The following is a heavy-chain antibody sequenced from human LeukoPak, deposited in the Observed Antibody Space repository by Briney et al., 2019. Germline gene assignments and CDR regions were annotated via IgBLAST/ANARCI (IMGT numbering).Heavy chain of an antibody. D-gene: IGHD2-2*01. Sequence: SQTLSLTCAISGDSVSSNSAAWHWIRQSPSRGLEWLGRTYYRSKWYNDYAVSVTSRITINPDTSKNQFSLQLNSVIPEDTAVYYCARAGYQLLLDSWGQETLVTVSS. J-gene: IGHJ4*02. CDR1: GDSVSSNSAA. CDR2: TYYRSKWYN. V-gene: IGHV6-1*01. CDR3: ARAGYQLLLDS.